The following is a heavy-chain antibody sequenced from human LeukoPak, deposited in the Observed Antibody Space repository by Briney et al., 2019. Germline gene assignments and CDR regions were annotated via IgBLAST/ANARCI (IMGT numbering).Heavy chain of an antibody. D-gene: IGHD5-12*01. CDR1: GGSISSYY. V-gene: IGHV4-59*12. Sequence: KPSETLSLTCTVSGGSISSYYWSWIRQPPGKGLEWIGYIYYSGSTNYNPSLKSRVTISVDTSKNQFSLKLSSVTAADTAVYYCAREVLSGYVDDAFDIWGQGTMVTVSS. J-gene: IGHJ3*02. CDR2: IYYSGST. CDR3: AREVLSGYVDDAFDI.